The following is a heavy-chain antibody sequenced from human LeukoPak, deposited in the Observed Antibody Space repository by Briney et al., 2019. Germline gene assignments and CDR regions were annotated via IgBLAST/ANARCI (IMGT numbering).Heavy chain of an antibody. D-gene: IGHD4-17*01. V-gene: IGHV3-48*03. Sequence: GGSLRLSCAASGFTFSSYEMNWVRQAPGKGLEWVSYISSSGSTIYYADSLEGRFSLSRDNAKNSLYLQMNSLRAEDTAIYYCARAGDYYFHYWGQGTLVTVSS. J-gene: IGHJ4*02. CDR3: ARAGDYYFHY. CDR2: ISSSGSTI. CDR1: GFTFSSYE.